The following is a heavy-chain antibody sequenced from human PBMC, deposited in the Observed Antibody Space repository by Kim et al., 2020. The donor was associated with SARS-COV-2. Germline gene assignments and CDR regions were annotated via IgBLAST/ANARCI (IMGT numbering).Heavy chain of an antibody. V-gene: IGHV4-34*01. J-gene: IGHJ3*02. CDR2: INHSGST. Sequence: SETLSLTCAVYGGSFSGYYWSWIRQPPGKGLEWIGEINHSGSTNYNPSLKSRVTISVDTSKNQFSLKLSSVTAADTAVYYCARGLGAKRDKRGYSYGHDAFDIWGQGTMVTVSS. CDR3: ARGLGAKRDKRGYSYGHDAFDI. CDR1: GGSFSGYY. D-gene: IGHD5-18*01.